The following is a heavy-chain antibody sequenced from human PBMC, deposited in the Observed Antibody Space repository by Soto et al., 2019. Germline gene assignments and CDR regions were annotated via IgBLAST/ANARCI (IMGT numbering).Heavy chain of an antibody. J-gene: IGHJ4*02. D-gene: IGHD6-13*01. Sequence: GGSLRLSCAASGFTFSSYGMHWVCQAPGKWLELVAVIWYDGSNKYYADSVKGRFTISRDNSKNTLYLQMNSLRAEDTAVYYCARDPVSDSSSWFFDYWGQGTLVTVSS. CDR1: GFTFSSYG. V-gene: IGHV3-33*01. CDR3: ARDPVSDSSSWFFDY. CDR2: IWYDGSNK.